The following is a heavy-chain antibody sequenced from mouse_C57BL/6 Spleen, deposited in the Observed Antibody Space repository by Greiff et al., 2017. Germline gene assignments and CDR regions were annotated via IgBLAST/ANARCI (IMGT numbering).Heavy chain of an antibody. V-gene: IGHV1-55*01. Sequence: QVQLQQPGAELVKPGASVKMSCKASVYTFTSYWITWVKQRPGQGLEWIGDISPGSGSTNYNGKFKSKATLTVDTSSSTAYMQLSSLTSEDSAVYYCAREDIYYYGSSPYFDYWGQGTTLTVSS. J-gene: IGHJ2*01. CDR1: VYTFTSYW. CDR2: ISPGSGST. CDR3: AREDIYYYGSSPYFDY. D-gene: IGHD1-1*01.